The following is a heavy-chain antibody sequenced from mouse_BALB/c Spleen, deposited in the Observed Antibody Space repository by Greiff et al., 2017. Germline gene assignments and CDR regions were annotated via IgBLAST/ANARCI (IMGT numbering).Heavy chain of an antibody. CDR3: AREANWYYYAMDY. CDR2: IWGDGST. Sequence: VQLKESGPGLVAPSQSLSITCTVSGFSLTGYGVNWVRQPPGKGLEWLGMIWGDGSTDYNSALKSRLSISKDNSKSQVFLKMNSLQTDDTARYYCAREANWYYYAMDYWGQGTSVTVSS. J-gene: IGHJ4*01. V-gene: IGHV2-6-7*01. D-gene: IGHD4-1*01. CDR1: GFSLTGYG.